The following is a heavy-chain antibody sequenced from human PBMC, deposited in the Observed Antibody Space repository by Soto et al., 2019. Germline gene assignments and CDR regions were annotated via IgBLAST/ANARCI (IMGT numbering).Heavy chain of an antibody. CDR1: GFTFSSYG. D-gene: IGHD2-8*01. Sequence: GGSLRLSCAASGFTFSSYGMHWVRQAPGKGLEWVAVIWYDGSNKYYADSVKGRFTISRDNSKNTLYLQMNSLRAEDTAVYYCARDLEAGMVDYYYGMDVWGQGTTVTVSS. CDR2: IWYDGSNK. CDR3: ARDLEAGMVDYYYGMDV. V-gene: IGHV3-33*01. J-gene: IGHJ6*02.